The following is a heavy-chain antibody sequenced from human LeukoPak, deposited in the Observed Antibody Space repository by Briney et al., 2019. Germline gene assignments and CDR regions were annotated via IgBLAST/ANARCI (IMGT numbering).Heavy chain of an antibody. CDR3: ATTSYYYDSPDY. J-gene: IGHJ4*02. V-gene: IGHV4-59*08. CDR2: IYYSGRT. Sequence: SETLSLTCSVSGGSISSYYWSWIRQPPGRGLEWIGYIYYSGRTSYNPSLKSRVTISVDTSKNQFSLKLSSVTAADTAVYYCATTSYYYDSPDYWGQGTLVTVSS. CDR1: GGSISSYY. D-gene: IGHD3-22*01.